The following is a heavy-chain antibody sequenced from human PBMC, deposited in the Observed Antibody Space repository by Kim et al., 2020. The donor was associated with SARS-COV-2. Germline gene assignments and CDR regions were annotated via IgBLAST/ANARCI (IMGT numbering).Heavy chain of an antibody. D-gene: IGHD6-25*01. Sequence: ASVKVSCKASGYTFTGYYMHWVRQAPGQGLEWMGWINPNSGGTNYAQKFQGRVTMTRDTSISTAYMELSRLRSDDTAVYYCARELGAADGGLGAFDIWGQGTMVTVSS. V-gene: IGHV1-2*02. J-gene: IGHJ3*02. CDR2: INPNSGGT. CDR3: ARELGAADGGLGAFDI. CDR1: GYTFTGYY.